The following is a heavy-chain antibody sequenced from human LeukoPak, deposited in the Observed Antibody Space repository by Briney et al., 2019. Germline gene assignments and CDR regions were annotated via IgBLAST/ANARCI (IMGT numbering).Heavy chain of an antibody. CDR2: ISGSGGGT. D-gene: IGHD2-21*01. CDR1: GITLSDYG. J-gene: IGHJ4*02. Sequence: GGSLRLSCAVAGITLSDYGMSWVRQAPGKGLEWVAGISGSGGGTNYADSVKGRFTISRDNPRNTLYLQMNSLRAEDTAVYFCAKRGVVIRAILVGFHKEAYYFDSWGQGALVTVPS. V-gene: IGHV3-23*01. CDR3: AKRGVVIRAILVGFHKEAYYFDS.